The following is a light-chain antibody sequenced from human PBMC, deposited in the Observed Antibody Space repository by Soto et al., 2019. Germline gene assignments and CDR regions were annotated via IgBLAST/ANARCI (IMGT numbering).Light chain of an antibody. CDR2: RAS. J-gene: IGKJ2*01. V-gene: IGKV3-20*01. CDR1: QRVSGSY. Sequence: EIVLTQSPGTLSLSPGERATLSCRASQRVSGSYLAWYQQKLGQAPRPLIHRASSRATGIPDRFSGSGSGTDFTLTISRLEPEDFAVYYCQEYGDSPPYTFGQGTKLEIK. CDR3: QEYGDSPPYT.